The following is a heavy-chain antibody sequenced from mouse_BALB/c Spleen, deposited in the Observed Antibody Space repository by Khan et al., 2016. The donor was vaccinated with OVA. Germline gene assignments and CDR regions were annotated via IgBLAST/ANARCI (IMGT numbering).Heavy chain of an antibody. CDR1: GYAFSNYL. V-gene: IGHV1-80*01. D-gene: IGHD2-14*01. CDR3: ARSGYDYFAY. CDR2: IYPGDGNT. J-gene: IGHJ3*01. Sequence: VQLVESGAELVRPGSSVKISCKASGYAFSNYLMNWVKQGPGQGLERIGQIYPGDGNTNYNGKFKDKATLTADKSSSTAYMQLSSLTSEDSAVYFCARSGYDYFAYWGQGTLVTVSA.